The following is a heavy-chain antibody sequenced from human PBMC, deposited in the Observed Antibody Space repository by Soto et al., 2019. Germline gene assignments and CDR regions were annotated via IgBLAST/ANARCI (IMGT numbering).Heavy chain of an antibody. D-gene: IGHD2-15*01. V-gene: IGHV1-46*01. CDR1: GYNLTNSY. J-gene: IGHJ5*02. Sequence: ASVKVSCKASGYNLTNSYMHWVRQAPGHGLEWMGIINPNDGQTIYAQKFQGRVTMTRDPSSRTFYLELSGLTSQDTALYFCAQDVEGPPVPYNCFNPWRQGTQVTFSS. CDR2: INPNDGQT. CDR3: AQDVEGPPVPYNCFNP.